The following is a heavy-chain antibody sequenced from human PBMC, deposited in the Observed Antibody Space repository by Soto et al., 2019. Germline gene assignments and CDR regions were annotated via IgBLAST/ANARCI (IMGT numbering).Heavy chain of an antibody. CDR2: TSASGHKA. CDR3: TIPYRASPSPSDY. D-gene: IGHD2-21*01. V-gene: IGHV3-23*01. Sequence: GRSLRLSCAASGFTFRSYAMNWVRQAPLKAPDWVSGTSASGHKAYHANSVKRRFTITIHNPKNTLYHQVNSLRAQDTAVYYCTIPYRASPSPSDYSGQGTQVTLS. J-gene: IGHJ4*02. CDR1: GFTFRSYA.